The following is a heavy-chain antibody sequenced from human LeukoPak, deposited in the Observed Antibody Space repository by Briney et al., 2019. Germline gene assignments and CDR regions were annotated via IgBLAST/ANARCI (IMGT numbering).Heavy chain of an antibody. Sequence: SETLSLTCIVSGESIDSSPYYWGWLRQPPGKGLEWIGSVYYSGGTYYNPSLKSRVTISVDTSENHFSLKVTSVTAADTAVYYCARGPNLLGYCSSTSCLKDWFDPWGQGTLVTVSS. CDR1: GESIDSSPYY. V-gene: IGHV4-39*02. J-gene: IGHJ5*02. D-gene: IGHD2-2*01. CDR2: VYYSGGT. CDR3: ARGPNLLGYCSSTSCLKDWFDP.